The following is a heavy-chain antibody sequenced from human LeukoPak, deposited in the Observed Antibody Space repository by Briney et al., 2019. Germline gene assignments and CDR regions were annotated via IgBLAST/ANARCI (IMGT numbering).Heavy chain of an antibody. J-gene: IGHJ3*02. Sequence: PSETLSLTCTVSGGSISSGSYYWSWIRQPAGRGLEWIGRIYTSGSTNYNPSLKSRVTISEDMSNNQFSLKLSSVTAADTAVYYCARDRGGYYDSSAPGSLDIWGQGTMVTVSS. CDR1: GGSISSGSYY. V-gene: IGHV4-61*02. D-gene: IGHD3-22*01. CDR3: ARDRGGYYDSSAPGSLDI. CDR2: IYTSGST.